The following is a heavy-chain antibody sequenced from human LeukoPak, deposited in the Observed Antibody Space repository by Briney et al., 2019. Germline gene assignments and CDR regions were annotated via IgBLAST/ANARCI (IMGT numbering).Heavy chain of an antibody. J-gene: IGHJ4*02. CDR2: VCYNGTT. V-gene: IGHV4-59*01. D-gene: IGHD3-16*01. CDR3: ATSGGFNSPRHY. Sequence: SETLSLTCSVSGDSISSYFWAWIRQPPGKGLEWIGYVCYNGTTNYNPSLRNRVAISIDTSKNQFSLKLNSGTAADTAVYYCATSGGFNSPRHYWGQGTLVTVSS. CDR1: GDSISSYF.